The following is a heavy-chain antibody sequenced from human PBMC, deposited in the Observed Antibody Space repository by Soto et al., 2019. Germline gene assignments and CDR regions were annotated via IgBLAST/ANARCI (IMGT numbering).Heavy chain of an antibody. CDR1: GFTFSSYS. CDR2: ISISSSII. D-gene: IGHD3-3*01. V-gene: IGHV3-48*01. Sequence: GGSLRLSCAASGFTFSSYSMNWVRQAPGKGLERVSYISISSSIIYYADSVKGRFTISRDNAKNSLYLQMNSLRAEDTAVYYCARNYDFWSGYYHFDYWGQGTLVTVSS. J-gene: IGHJ4*02. CDR3: ARNYDFWSGYYHFDY.